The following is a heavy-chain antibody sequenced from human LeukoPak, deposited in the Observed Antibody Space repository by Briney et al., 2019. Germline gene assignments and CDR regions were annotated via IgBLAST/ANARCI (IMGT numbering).Heavy chain of an antibody. CDR2: ISWNSGSI. V-gene: IGHV3-9*01. CDR1: GFTFDDYA. J-gene: IGHJ4*02. CDR3: AKDGYNGWFDY. D-gene: IGHD5-24*01. Sequence: GGSLRLSCAASGFTFDDYAMHWVRHAPGKGLEWVSGISWNSGSIGYADSVKGRFTISRDNAKDSLYLQMNSLRAEDTALYYCAKDGYNGWFDYWGQGTLVTVSS.